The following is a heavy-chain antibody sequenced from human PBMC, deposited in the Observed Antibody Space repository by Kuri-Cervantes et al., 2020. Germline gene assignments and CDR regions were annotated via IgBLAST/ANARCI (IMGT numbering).Heavy chain of an antibody. J-gene: IGHJ4*02. CDR2: IIPVLGIA. CDR3: ARTETTSRVGMTTVTTNDY. D-gene: IGHD4-11*01. V-gene: IGHV1-69*02. CDR1: GGTFSSYT. Sequence: SVKVSCKASGGTFSSYTISWVRQAPGQGLEWMGRIIPVLGIANYAQKFQGRVTMTRNTSISTAYMELSSLRSEDTAVYYCARTETTSRVGMTTVTTNDYWGQGTLVTVSS.